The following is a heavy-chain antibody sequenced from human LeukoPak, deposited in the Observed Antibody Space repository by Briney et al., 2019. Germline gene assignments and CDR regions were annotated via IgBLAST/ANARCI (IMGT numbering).Heavy chain of an antibody. D-gene: IGHD5-18*01. CDR3: ARAPPSNGYSYHFDI. CDR2: IYSGGTGI. V-gene: IGHV3-74*01. Sequence: GGSLRLSCAASGFTFSNYWMHWVRQAPGKGLVWVSRIYSGGTGIVYAGSVKGRFTISRDNAKNTLYLQMNSLTVEDTAVYYCARAPPSNGYSYHFDIWGQGTKVTVSS. CDR1: GFTFSNYW. J-gene: IGHJ3*02.